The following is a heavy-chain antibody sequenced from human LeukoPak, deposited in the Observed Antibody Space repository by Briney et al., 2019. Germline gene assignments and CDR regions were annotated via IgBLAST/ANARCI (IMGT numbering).Heavy chain of an antibody. CDR2: IYYSGST. Sequence: PSETLSLTCTVSGGSISSSSYYWGWIRQPPGKGLEWIGSIYYSGSTYYNPSLKSRVTISVDTSKNQFSLKLSSVTAADTAVYYCARRPGGVVPAASGYNWFDPWGQGTLVTVSS. J-gene: IGHJ5*02. V-gene: IGHV4-39*01. CDR1: GGSISSSSYY. D-gene: IGHD2-2*01. CDR3: ARRPGGVVPAASGYNWFDP.